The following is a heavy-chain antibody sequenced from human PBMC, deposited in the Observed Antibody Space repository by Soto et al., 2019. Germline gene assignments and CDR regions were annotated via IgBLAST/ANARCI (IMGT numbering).Heavy chain of an antibody. Sequence: EVQLVESGGGLVQPGGSLRLSCAASGFTFSSYWMHWVRQAPGKGLVWVSRINSDGSSTSYADSVKGRFTISRDNAKNTLYLQMNSLRAEDAAVYYCARVGATTSYYGMDVWGQGTTVTVSS. CDR2: INSDGSST. J-gene: IGHJ6*02. D-gene: IGHD1-26*01. CDR1: GFTFSSYW. V-gene: IGHV3-74*01. CDR3: ARVGATTSYYGMDV.